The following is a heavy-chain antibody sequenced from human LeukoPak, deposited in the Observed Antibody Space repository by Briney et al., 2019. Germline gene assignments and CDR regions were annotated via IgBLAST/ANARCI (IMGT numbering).Heavy chain of an antibody. D-gene: IGHD2-21*01. CDR2: FDPEDGET. V-gene: IGHV1-24*01. CDR1: GYTLTELS. CDR3: ATDLVARYDY. J-gene: IGHJ4*02. Sequence: EASVTVSFKVSGYTLTELSMHWVRQAPGKGLEWMGGFDPEDGETIYAQKFQGRVTMTEDTSTDTAYMELSSLRSEDTAVYYCATDLVARYDYWGQGTLVTVSS.